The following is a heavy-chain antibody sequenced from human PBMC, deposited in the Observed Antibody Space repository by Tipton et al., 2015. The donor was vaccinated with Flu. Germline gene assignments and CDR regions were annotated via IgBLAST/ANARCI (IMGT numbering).Heavy chain of an antibody. CDR1: GGSISSSSYY. V-gene: IGHV4-39*07. D-gene: IGHD5-24*01. CDR3: ATSGWRDPRGSFDF. Sequence: TLSLTCTVSGGSISSSSYYWGWIRQPPGKGLEWIGSIYYSGSTYDNPSLKSRVTISVDTSKNQFSLKLSSVTAADTAVYYCATSGWRDPRGSFDFWSQGTLVTVSS. J-gene: IGHJ4*02. CDR2: IYYSGST.